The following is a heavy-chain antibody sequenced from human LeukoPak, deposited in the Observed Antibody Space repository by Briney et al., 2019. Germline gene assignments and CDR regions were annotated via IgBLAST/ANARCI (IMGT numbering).Heavy chain of an antibody. V-gene: IGHV3-30*02. CDR2: IRYDGSNK. CDR3: AKNRYDFWSGYSTSSFDY. D-gene: IGHD3-3*01. J-gene: IGHJ4*02. CDR1: GFTFRSYG. Sequence: PGGSLRLSSAASGFTFRSYGMHWVRQAPGKGLEWVAFIRYDGSNKYSADSVKGRFTISRDNSKNTLYLLMNSLRVEDTGVYYCAKNRYDFWSGYSTSSFDYWGQGTLVTVSS.